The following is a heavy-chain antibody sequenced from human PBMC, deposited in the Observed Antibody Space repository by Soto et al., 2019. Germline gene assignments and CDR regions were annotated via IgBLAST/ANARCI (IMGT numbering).Heavy chain of an antibody. CDR2: IWYDGSNK. J-gene: IGHJ6*02. CDR3: AREGYSNYYYYGMDV. D-gene: IGHD4-4*01. CDR1: GFTFSSYG. V-gene: IGHV3-33*01. Sequence: QVQLVESGGGVVQPGRSLRLSCAASGFTFSSYGMHWVRQAPGKGLEWVAVIWYDGSNKYYADSVKGRFTISRDNSKNTLYLQMNSLRAEDTAVYYCAREGYSNYYYYGMDVWGQGTTVTVSS.